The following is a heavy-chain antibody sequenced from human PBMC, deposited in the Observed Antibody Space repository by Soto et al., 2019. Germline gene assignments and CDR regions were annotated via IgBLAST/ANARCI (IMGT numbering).Heavy chain of an antibody. D-gene: IGHD2-2*01. CDR1: GGSFSGYY. J-gene: IGHJ4*02. CDR3: ARGRKYCSSTSCYSRGAAFDY. Sequence: QVQLQQWGAGLLKPSETLSLTCAVYGGSFSGYYWSWIRQPPGKGLEWIGEINHSGSTNYNPSLKSRVTISVDTSKNQFSRKLSSVTAADTAVYYCARGRKYCSSTSCYSRGAAFDYWGQGTLVTVSS. CDR2: INHSGST. V-gene: IGHV4-34*01.